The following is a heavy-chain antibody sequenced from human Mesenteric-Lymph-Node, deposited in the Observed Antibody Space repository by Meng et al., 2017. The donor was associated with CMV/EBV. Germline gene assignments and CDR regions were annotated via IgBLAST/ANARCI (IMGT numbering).Heavy chain of an antibody. D-gene: IGHD2/OR15-2a*01. Sequence: SLKISRVASGFTFSDHYMDWVRRAPGPGPERVSHISNSGSRIYYADFVKGRFTISRDNAKNSLFLQMSGLRAEDTAVYYCTGGALTTYDYWGQGTLVTVSS. V-gene: IGHV3-11*04. CDR3: TGGALTTYDY. CDR2: ISNSGSRI. J-gene: IGHJ4*02. CDR1: GFTFSDHY.